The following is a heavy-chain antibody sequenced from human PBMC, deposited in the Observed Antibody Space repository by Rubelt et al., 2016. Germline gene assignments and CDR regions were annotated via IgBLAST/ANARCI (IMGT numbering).Heavy chain of an antibody. V-gene: IGHV4-39*01. J-gene: IGHJ4*02. CDR1: DGSISSSSYY. CDR3: ARRRLWSGNAIGY. D-gene: IGHD5-18*01. Sequence: QLQLQESGPGLVKPSETLSLTCTVSDGSISSSSYYRGWLRQPPGKGLEWVGGIYYSGSTYYNPSLKSRVTISVDTSKDQFSRKLGSGSAAGTGGHYCARRRLWSGNAIGYWGQGTLVTVSS. CDR2: IYYSGST.